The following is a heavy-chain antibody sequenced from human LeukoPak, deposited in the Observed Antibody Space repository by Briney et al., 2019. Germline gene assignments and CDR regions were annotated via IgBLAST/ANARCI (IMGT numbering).Heavy chain of an antibody. Sequence: PGGSLRLSCAASGFTLRDYAIHWGRQAPGMGVEWVSLSLINNDGHKTYYADSVKCRFTISRDNSRNSMYLQMNSLTIEDTALYFCTKGLRSGTYYNIFDYWSQGTLVTVS. J-gene: IGHJ4*02. D-gene: IGHD3-10*01. CDR1: GFTLRDYA. V-gene: IGHV3-43*02. CDR2: INNDGHKT. CDR3: TKGLRSGTYYNIFDY.